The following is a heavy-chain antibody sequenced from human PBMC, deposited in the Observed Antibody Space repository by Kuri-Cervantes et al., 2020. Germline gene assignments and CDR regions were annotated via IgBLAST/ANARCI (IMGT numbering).Heavy chain of an antibody. J-gene: IGHJ5*02. D-gene: IGHD3-10*01. CDR1: GCTLDDYG. CDR3: AKDLAGITMVRGVTNWFDP. CDR2: ISWNSGSI. V-gene: IGHV3-9*01. Sequence: SLKISCEACGCTLDDYGMHWVRQAPGKGLEWVSGISWNSGSIGYADSVKGRFTISRDNAKNALYLQMNSLRAEDTAVYYCAKDLAGITMVRGVTNWFDPWCQGTLVTVSS.